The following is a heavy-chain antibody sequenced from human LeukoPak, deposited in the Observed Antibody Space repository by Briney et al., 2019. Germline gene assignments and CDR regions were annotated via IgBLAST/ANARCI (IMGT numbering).Heavy chain of an antibody. CDR2: IIPIFGTA. CDR3: ATPLLSGYSNNVYYFDY. J-gene: IGHJ4*02. Sequence: GASVKVSCKASGGTFSSYAISWVRQAPGQGLEWMGGIIPIFGTANYAQKFQGRVTITADESTSTAYMELSSLRSEDTAVYYCATPLLSGYSNNVYYFDYWGQGTLVTVSP. D-gene: IGHD4-11*01. V-gene: IGHV1-69*01. CDR1: GGTFSSYA.